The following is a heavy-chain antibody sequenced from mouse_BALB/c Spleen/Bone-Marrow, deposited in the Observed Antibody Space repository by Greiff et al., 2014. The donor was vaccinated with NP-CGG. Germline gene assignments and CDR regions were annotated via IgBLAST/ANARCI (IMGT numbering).Heavy chain of an antibody. V-gene: IGHV1S22*01. Sequence: LQQSGSELVRPGASVKLSCKASGYTFTSYWMHWVKQRPGQGLEWIGNIYPDSGNTNYDEKFKSKATLTVDTSSNTAYMQLSSLTSEDFTVYYCTTYGNYEAWFAYWGQGTLVTVSA. CDR1: GYTFTSYW. CDR3: TTYGNYEAWFAY. J-gene: IGHJ3*01. D-gene: IGHD2-1*01. CDR2: IYPDSGNT.